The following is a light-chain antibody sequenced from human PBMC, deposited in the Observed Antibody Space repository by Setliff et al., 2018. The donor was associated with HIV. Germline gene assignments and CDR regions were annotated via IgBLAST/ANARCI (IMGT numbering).Light chain of an antibody. CDR3: FSFHTLGYA. J-gene: IGLJ1*01. CDR1: SADVGGYDH. CDR2: EVS. V-gene: IGLV2-14*03. Sequence: QSVLTQPASVSGSPGQSITISRTGTSADVGGYDHVSWYQQHPGKAPRLIIYEVSDRPSGVSNRFSGSKSDNTASLTISGLQADDEADYYCFSFHTLGYAFGTGTKV.